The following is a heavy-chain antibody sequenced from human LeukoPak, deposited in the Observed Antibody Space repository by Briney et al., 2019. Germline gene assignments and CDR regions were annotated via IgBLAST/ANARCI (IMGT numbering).Heavy chain of an antibody. V-gene: IGHV4-61*09. Sequence: SESLSLTCTVSGGSVSSGSYCWGWIRQPAGKGLEWIGHIYTSERPNYNPSLKSRVTKSVDTSKNHFSLKLTSVTAADTAVYYCARDDWTYCSSTTCPDAYIWGQGTMVTVSS. CDR3: ARDDWTYCSSTTCPDAYI. D-gene: IGHD2-2*01. J-gene: IGHJ3*02. CDR2: IYTSERP. CDR1: GGSVSSGSYC.